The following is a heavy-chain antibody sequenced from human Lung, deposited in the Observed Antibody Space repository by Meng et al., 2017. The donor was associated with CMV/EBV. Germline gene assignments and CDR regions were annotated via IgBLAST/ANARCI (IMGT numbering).Heavy chain of an antibody. Sequence: QVRLGGSGQALGTPCGPLAPTCAVSGDSIPNHNWWAWARQPPGKGLEWIGEIPHRGSSAYNPSLKSRVSMSIDKSKNQFSLKLTSVTAADTAVYHCLRRSGGSVWGQGTLVTVSS. CDR1: GDSIPNHNW. V-gene: IGHV4-4*02. CDR3: LRRSGGSV. CDR2: IPHRGSS. D-gene: IGHD3-10*01. J-gene: IGHJ1*01.